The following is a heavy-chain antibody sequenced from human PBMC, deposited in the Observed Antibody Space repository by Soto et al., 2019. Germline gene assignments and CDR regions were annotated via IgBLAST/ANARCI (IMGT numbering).Heavy chain of an antibody. V-gene: IGHV4-31*03. J-gene: IGHJ4*02. CDR1: GASINSGGYF. Sequence: QVQLQESGPGLVKPSQTLSLASSVSGASINSGGYFWSWIRQLPGKGLEWIGYIHYSGSTYYNPSLKSRVVMSMDTSKNDVSLKLSSVTAADTAVFYCARGFVETAMAFDYWGQGALVTVSS. CDR3: ARGFVETAMAFDY. D-gene: IGHD5-18*01. CDR2: IHYSGST.